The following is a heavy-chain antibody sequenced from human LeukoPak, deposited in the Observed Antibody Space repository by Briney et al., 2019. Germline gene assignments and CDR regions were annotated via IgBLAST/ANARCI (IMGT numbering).Heavy chain of an antibody. CDR2: INSDGSST. D-gene: IGHD3-9*01. CDR1: GFTFSSYW. Sequence: GGSLRLSCAASGFTFSSYWMHWVRQAPGKGLVWVSRINSDGSSTSYADSVKGRFTIPRDNAKNTLYLQMNGLRAQDTAVYYCAGAGLLTGYYNFDYRGQGALVTVSS. J-gene: IGHJ4*02. CDR3: AGAGLLTGYYNFDY. V-gene: IGHV3-74*01.